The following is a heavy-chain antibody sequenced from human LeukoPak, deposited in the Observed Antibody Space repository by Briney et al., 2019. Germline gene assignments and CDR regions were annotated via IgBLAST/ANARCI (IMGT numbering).Heavy chain of an antibody. J-gene: IGHJ6*03. CDR2: ISGSGGST. CDR1: GFTFSSYG. V-gene: IGHV3-23*01. Sequence: PGGTLRLSCAASGFTFSSYGMSWVRQAPGKWLEWVSAISGSGGSTYYADSVKGRFTISRDNSKNTLYLQMDSLRAEDTAVYYCAKGSGYEHNYYYYMDVWGKGTTVTISS. CDR3: AKGSGYEHNYYYYMDV. D-gene: IGHD5-12*01.